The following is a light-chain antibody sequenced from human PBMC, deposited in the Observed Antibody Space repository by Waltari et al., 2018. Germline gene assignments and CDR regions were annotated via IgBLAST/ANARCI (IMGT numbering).Light chain of an antibody. CDR2: DAS. CDR3: QQYHSSPPT. V-gene: IGKV3-20*01. CDR1: QSVSSSY. Sequence: EIVLTQSPGTLSLSPGERATLSCRASQSVSSSYLAWYQQKPGQAPRLLIYDASSRATGIPDRFSGSGSGTDFTRTINRLEPEECAVYYCQQYHSSPPTFGGGTKVEIK. J-gene: IGKJ4*01.